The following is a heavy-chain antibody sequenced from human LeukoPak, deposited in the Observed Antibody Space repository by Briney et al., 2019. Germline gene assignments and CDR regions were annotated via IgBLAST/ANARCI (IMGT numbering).Heavy chain of an antibody. D-gene: IGHD3-3*01. CDR1: GGTFSTYA. J-gene: IGHJ6*02. V-gene: IGHV1-69*13. CDR2: IIPIFGTA. CDR3: ASAYYDFWSGFVHNYYYGMDV. Sequence: SVKVSCKASGGTFSTYAISWVRQAPGQGLEWMGGIIPIFGTANYAQKFHGRVTITADESTSTAYMELSSLRSEDTAVYYCASAYYDFWSGFVHNYYYGMDVWGQGTTVTVSS.